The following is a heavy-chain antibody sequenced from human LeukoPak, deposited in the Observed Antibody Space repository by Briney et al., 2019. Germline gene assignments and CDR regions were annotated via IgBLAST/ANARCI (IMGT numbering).Heavy chain of an antibody. Sequence: ERSLRLSCAASGFTFTRYGMHWVRQAPGKGLEWVAVIWFDGSSEYYADSVKGRFTISRDNSESTLFLQMSSLRAEDTALYHCAKLGCSATRCYVNYWGQGTLVTVS. D-gene: IGHD2-2*01. CDR1: GFTFTRYG. CDR2: IWFDGSSE. CDR3: AKLGCSATRCYVNY. V-gene: IGHV3-33*06. J-gene: IGHJ4*02.